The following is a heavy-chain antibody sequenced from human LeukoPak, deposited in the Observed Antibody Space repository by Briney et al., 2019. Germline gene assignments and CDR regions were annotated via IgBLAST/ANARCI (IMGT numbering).Heavy chain of an antibody. Sequence: SETLSLTCIVSGGSISSYQWSWIRQPAGKGLEWIGRLYTNGSPNNNPSLKSRVTMSIDTSKNQFSLKLSSVTAADTAMYYCARDDFWSGPQVWGQGTMVTVSS. CDR3: ARDDFWSGPQV. D-gene: IGHD3-3*01. CDR1: GGSISSYQ. CDR2: LYTNGSP. J-gene: IGHJ3*01. V-gene: IGHV4-4*07.